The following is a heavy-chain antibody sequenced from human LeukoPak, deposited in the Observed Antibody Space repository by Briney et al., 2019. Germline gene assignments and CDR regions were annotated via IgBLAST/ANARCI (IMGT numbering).Heavy chain of an antibody. CDR3: AKDRALFDS. J-gene: IGHJ4*02. CDR1: GFTVSTNY. CDR2: IRHDESNK. V-gene: IGHV3-30*02. D-gene: IGHD3-10*01. Sequence: PGGSLRLSCAASGFTVSTNYMTWVRQAPGKGLEWVAFIRHDESNKYYADSVKGRFTISRDTSKSTLHLQMNSLRAEDTATYYCAKDRALFDSWGQGTLVTVSS.